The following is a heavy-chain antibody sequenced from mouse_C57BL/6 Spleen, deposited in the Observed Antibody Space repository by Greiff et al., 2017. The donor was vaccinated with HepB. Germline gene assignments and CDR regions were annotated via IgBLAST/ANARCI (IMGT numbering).Heavy chain of an antibody. J-gene: IGHJ1*03. CDR3: VRGPIYYDYEGYFDV. D-gene: IGHD2-4*01. CDR2: IRSKSSNYAT. Sequence: EVKVVESGGGLVQPKGSLKLSCAASGFTFNTYAMHWVRQAPGTGLEWVARIRSKSSNYATYYADSVKDRFTISRDDSQSMLYLQMNNLKTEDTAMYYWVRGPIYYDYEGYFDVWGTGTTVTVSS. CDR1: GFTFNTYA. V-gene: IGHV10-3*01.